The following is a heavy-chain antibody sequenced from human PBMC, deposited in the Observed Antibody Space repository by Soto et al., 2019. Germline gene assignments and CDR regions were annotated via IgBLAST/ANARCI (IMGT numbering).Heavy chain of an antibody. CDR2: IIPMFATP. V-gene: IGHV1-69*13. D-gene: IGHD3-22*01. J-gene: IGHJ4*02. CDR3: ARQFDYDSSGHYYAY. Sequence: WASVKVSCKASGGTFSSHAISWVRQAPGQGLEWMGGIIPMFATPNYAEKFQGRLSITADESTTTVYMQLSSLRSQDTAVYYCARQFDYDSSGHYYAYWGQGTLVTVSS. CDR1: GGTFSSHA.